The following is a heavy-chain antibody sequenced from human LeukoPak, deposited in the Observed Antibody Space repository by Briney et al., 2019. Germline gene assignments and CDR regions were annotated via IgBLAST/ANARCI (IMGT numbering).Heavy chain of an antibody. D-gene: IGHD3-9*01. CDR2: IIPIFGTA. CDR3: ARDLGRDYDILTGYFNWFDP. J-gene: IGHJ5*02. CDR1: GGTFSSYA. Sequence: GASVKVSCKASGGTFSSYAISWVRQAPGQGLEWMGGIIPIFGTANYAQKFQGRVTITADKSTSTAYMELSSLRSEDTAVYYCARDLGRDYDILTGYFNWFDPWGQGTLVTVSS. V-gene: IGHV1-69*06.